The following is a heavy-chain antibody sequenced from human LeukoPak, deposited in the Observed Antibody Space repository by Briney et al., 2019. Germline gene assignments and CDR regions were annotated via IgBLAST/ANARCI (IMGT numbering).Heavy chain of an antibody. CDR2: MNPNSGNT. Sequence: ASVKVSCKASGYTFTSYGISWVRQAPGQGLEWMGWMNPNSGNTGYAQKFQGRVTITRNTSISTAYMELSSLRSEDTAVYYCARGSPYDFWSGYLYYMDVWGKGTTVTVSS. J-gene: IGHJ6*03. CDR3: ARGSPYDFWSGYLYYMDV. D-gene: IGHD3-3*01. CDR1: GYTFTSYG. V-gene: IGHV1-8*03.